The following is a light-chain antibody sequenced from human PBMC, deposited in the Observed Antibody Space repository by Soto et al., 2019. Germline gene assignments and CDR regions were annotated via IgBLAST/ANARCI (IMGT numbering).Light chain of an antibody. CDR1: QSVSNNY. V-gene: IGKV3-20*01. CDR3: QQYGSAPLT. J-gene: IGKJ4*01. Sequence: EIVLTQSPGTLSLSPGERATLSCRASQSVSNNYLAWYQQKPGQAPRLLISGASSRATGIPARFNGSGSGTDFTLTISRLEPEDFAVYYCQQYGSAPLTFGGGTKVEIK. CDR2: GAS.